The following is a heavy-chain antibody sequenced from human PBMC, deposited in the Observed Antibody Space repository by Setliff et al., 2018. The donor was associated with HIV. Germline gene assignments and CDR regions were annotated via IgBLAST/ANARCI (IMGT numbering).Heavy chain of an antibody. Sequence: PSETLSLTCSVYGASISNSNSYWGWIRQTTGKRLEWLASIYYSGSTSYNPSLSSRLTISVDTSKNHLTLRLTSVTAADTGVYYCARHRDPPGTSWIFYYYYMDLWGGGTTVTVSS. CDR3: ARHRDPPGTSWIFYYYYMDL. J-gene: IGHJ6*03. CDR2: IYYSGST. D-gene: IGHD6-13*01. V-gene: IGHV4-39*01. CDR1: GASISNSNSY.